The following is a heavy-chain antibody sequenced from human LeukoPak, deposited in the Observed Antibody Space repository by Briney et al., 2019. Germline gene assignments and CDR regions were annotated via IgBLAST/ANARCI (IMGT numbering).Heavy chain of an antibody. CDR2: IIPILGIA. D-gene: IGHD2-15*01. Sequence: ASVKVSCKASGGTFSSYAISWVRQAPGQGLEWMGGIIPILGIANYAQKFQGRVTITADKSTSTAYMELSSLRSEDTAVYYCARVDCSGGSCLFDPWGQGTLVTVSS. V-gene: IGHV1-69*04. CDR1: GGTFSSYA. J-gene: IGHJ5*02. CDR3: ARVDCSGGSCLFDP.